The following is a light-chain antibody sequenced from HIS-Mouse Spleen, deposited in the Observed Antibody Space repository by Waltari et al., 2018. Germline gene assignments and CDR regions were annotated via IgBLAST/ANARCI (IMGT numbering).Light chain of an antibody. J-gene: IGLJ2*01. CDR1: SSDVGSYNL. Sequence: QSALTQPASVSGSPGQSITISCTGTSSDVGSYNLFSWYQQHPVKAPKLMIYEGSKRPSGVSNRFSGSKSGNTASLTISGLQAEDEADYYCCSYAGSSPYVVFGGGTKLTVL. V-gene: IGLV2-23*01. CDR3: CSYAGSSPYVV. CDR2: EGS.